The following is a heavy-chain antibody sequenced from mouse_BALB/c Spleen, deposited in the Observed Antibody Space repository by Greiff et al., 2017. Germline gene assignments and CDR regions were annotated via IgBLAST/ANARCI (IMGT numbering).Heavy chain of an antibody. Sequence: QVQLQQSGAELAKPGASVKMSCKASGYTFTSYWMPWVKQRPGQGLEWIGYINPSTGYTEYNQKFKDKATLTADKSSSTAYMQLSSLTSEDSAVYYCANGYFDVWGAGTTVTVSS. CDR2: INPSTGYT. CDR3: ANGYFDV. J-gene: IGHJ1*01. CDR1: GYTFTSYW. V-gene: IGHV1-7*01.